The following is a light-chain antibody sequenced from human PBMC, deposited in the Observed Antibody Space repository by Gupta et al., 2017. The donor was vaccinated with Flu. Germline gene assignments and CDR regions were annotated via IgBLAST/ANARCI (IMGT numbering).Light chain of an antibody. J-gene: IGLJ2*01. Sequence: SPGPTASIPCSGDNLGDKYIPWYQHRPGQSLGRVSYQDTKRPSGIPVRFSGSNSATTVTMTSSGTQTVEESYYYCREWDNSTVVFGGGTKLTVL. CDR2: QDT. CDR3: REWDNSTVV. CDR1: NLGDKY. V-gene: IGLV3-1*01.